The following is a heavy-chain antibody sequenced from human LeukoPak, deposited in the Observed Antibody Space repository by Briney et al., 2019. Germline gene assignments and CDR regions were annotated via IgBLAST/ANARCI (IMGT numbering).Heavy chain of an antibody. J-gene: IGHJ5*02. CDR1: GFTFSSYG. Sequence: PGRSLRLSCAASGFTFSSYGMHWVRHAPGKGLEWVAVISYDGSNKYYADSVEGRFTISRDNSKNTLYLQMNSLRAEDTAVYYCAKGVASIAARPFSWFDPWGQGTLVTVSS. CDR2: ISYDGSNK. CDR3: AKGVASIAARPFSWFDP. D-gene: IGHD6-6*01. V-gene: IGHV3-30*18.